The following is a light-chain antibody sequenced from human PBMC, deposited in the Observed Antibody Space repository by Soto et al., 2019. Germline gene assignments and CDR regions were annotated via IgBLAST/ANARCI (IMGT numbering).Light chain of an antibody. Sequence: EIVLTQSPATLSLSPGERATLSCRASHSVSSYLAWYQQKPGQAPRLLIYGASTRATAMPGSVSGRVSGTDVSLTIIRLEPEDFSVDYCQQYGSSLPWTFGQGTKVDIK. J-gene: IGKJ1*01. V-gene: IGKV3-20*01. CDR2: GAS. CDR3: QQYGSSLPWT. CDR1: HSVSSY.